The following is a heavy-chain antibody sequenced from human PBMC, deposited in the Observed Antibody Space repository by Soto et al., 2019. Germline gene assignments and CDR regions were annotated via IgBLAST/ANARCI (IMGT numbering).Heavy chain of an antibody. V-gene: IGHV1-69*06. CDR3: ARDLERDHFYDSSERGGY. J-gene: IGHJ4*02. CDR1: GGTFSSYA. CDR2: IIPIFGTA. D-gene: IGHD3-22*01. Sequence: QVQLVQSGAEVKKPGSSVKVSCKASGGTFSSYAISWVRQAPGQGLEWMGGIIPIFGTANYAQKFQGRVTITADKSTSTAYMELSSLRSEDTAVYYCARDLERDHFYDSSERGGYWGQGTLVTVSS.